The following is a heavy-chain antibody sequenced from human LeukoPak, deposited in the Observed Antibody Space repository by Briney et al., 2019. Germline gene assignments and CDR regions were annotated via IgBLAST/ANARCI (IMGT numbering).Heavy chain of an antibody. CDR1: GFTFSSYS. V-gene: IGHV3-48*04. CDR2: ISSSSSTI. Sequence: GGSLRLSCAASGFTFSSYSMNWVRQALGKGLEWVSYISSSSSTIYYADSVKGRFTISRDNAKNSLYLQMNSLRAEDTAVYYCARVAAAVYFQNWGQGTLVTVSS. D-gene: IGHD6-13*01. J-gene: IGHJ1*01. CDR3: ARVAAAVYFQN.